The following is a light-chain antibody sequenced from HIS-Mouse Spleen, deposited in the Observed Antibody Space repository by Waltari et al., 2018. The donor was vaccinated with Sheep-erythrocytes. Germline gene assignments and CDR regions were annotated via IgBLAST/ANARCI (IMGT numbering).Light chain of an antibody. J-gene: IGKJ1*01. CDR1: QGVSSH. CDR2: DAS. Sequence: EIVLTQSPATLSLSPGERATLSCRDSQGVSSHLACYQQKPGQAPRLLIYDASNRATGIPARFSGSGSGTDFTLTISSLEPEDFAVYYCQQRSNWPPTFGQGTKVEIK. V-gene: IGKV3-11*01. CDR3: QQRSNWPPT.